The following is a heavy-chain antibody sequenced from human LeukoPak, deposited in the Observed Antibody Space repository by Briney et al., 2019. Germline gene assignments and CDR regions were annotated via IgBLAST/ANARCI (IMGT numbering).Heavy chain of an antibody. D-gene: IGHD6-19*01. CDR1: GGSFSGHY. CDR2: FNDAGYT. V-gene: IGHV4-34*01. Sequence: SETLSLTCAIYGGSFSGHYWFWIRQPPGKGLEWLGHFNDAGYTDYNPSLKTRVTISVDTSKNQFSLRLSSVTAADTAIYYCARETSLTGYAGGLGFNYWGQGTLVTVSS. J-gene: IGHJ4*02. CDR3: ARETSLTGYAGGLGFNY.